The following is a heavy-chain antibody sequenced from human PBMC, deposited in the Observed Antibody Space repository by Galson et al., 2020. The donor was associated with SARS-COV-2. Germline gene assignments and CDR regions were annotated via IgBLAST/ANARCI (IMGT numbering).Heavy chain of an antibody. V-gene: IGHV3-30*04. J-gene: IGHJ4*02. CDR2: ISYDGSNK. CDR1: GFTFSSYA. Sequence: GGSLRLSCAASGFTFSSYAMHWVRQAPGKGLEWVAVISYDGSNKYYADSVKGRFTISRDNSKNTLYLQMNSLRAEDTAVYYCARDNPYDSSGYYPKSAFDYWGQGTLVTVSS. CDR3: ARDNPYDSSGYYPKSAFDY. D-gene: IGHD3-22*01.